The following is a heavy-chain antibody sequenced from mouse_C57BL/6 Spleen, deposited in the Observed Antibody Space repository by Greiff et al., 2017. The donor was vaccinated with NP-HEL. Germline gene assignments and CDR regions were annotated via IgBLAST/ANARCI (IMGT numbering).Heavy chain of an antibody. CDR3: ARVITTVVAEAY. J-gene: IGHJ3*01. D-gene: IGHD1-1*01. V-gene: IGHV3-6*01. CDR2: IRYDGNN. CDR1: GYSITSGYY. Sequence: EVKLQESGPGLVKPSQSLSLTCSATGYSITSGYYWNWIRQFPGNKREWMGYIRYDGNNNYNPTLKKRIPITRDTSKNQFFLKLNPVTTEDTATYYCARVITTVVAEAYWGQGTLVTVSA.